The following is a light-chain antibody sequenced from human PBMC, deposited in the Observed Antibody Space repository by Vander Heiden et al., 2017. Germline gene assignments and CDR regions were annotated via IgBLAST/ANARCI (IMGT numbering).Light chain of an antibody. CDR3: QQSYSSPLT. CDR2: AAS. CDR1: QTIADY. J-gene: IGKJ4*01. Sequence: DIQMTQSPPSLSASLGDRVTITCRPSQTIADYLNWYQQKLEKAPKLLIFAASTLASGVPSRFSGSGSGTEFTLTISSLQPEDFAVYYCQQSYSSPLTFGGGTKVDIK. V-gene: IGKV1-39*01.